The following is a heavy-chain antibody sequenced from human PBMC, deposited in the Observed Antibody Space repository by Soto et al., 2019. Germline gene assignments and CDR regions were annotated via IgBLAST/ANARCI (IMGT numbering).Heavy chain of an antibody. CDR3: AKNGHPPYYYYGMDV. Sequence: GASVKVSCKASGYTFTSYGISWVRQAPGQGLEWMGWISAYNGNTNYAQKFQGRVTMTTDTSTSTAYMELRSLTSDDTAVYYCAKNGHPPYYYYGMDVWGQGTTVTVSS. J-gene: IGHJ6*02. CDR1: GYTFTSYG. CDR2: ISAYNGNT. V-gene: IGHV1-18*01. D-gene: IGHD2-8*01.